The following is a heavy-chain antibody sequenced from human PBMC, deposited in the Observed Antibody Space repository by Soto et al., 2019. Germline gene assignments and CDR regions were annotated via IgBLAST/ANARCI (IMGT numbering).Heavy chain of an antibody. J-gene: IGHJ6*02. D-gene: IGHD2-2*01. CDR1: GGSFSGYY. V-gene: IGHV4-34*01. CDR3: ARVDLGYCSSTSCPQHYGMDV. CDR2: INHSGST. Sequence: PSETLSLTCAVYGGSFSGYYWSWIRQPPGKGLEWIGEINHSGSTNYNPSLKSRVTISVDTSKNQFSLKLSSVTAADTAVYYCARVDLGYCSSTSCPQHYGMDVWGQGTTVTVSS.